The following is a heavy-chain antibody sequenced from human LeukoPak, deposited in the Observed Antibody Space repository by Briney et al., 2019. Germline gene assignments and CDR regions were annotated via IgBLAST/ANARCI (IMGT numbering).Heavy chain of an antibody. V-gene: IGHV3-74*01. CDR2: INSDGSTR. CDR3: ARGTRYGGNDFDY. J-gene: IGHJ4*02. Sequence: PGGSLRLSCAASGFTFSTYWMHWVRQAPGKGQVWVSNINSDGSTRSYADSVQGRFTISRDNAKNTLYMQTNSLRVEDTGIYYCARGTRYGGNDFDYWGQGTLVTVSS. D-gene: IGHD4-23*01. CDR1: GFTFSTYW.